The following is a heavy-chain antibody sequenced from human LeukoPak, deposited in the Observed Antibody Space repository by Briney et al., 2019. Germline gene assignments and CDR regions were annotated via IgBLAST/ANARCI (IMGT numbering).Heavy chain of an antibody. CDR3: ARGNQQLPRSTPDY. CDR1: GFTFSSSW. D-gene: IGHD2-2*01. Sequence: GGSLRLSCAVSGFTFSSSWMHWVRQAPGKGLVWASHIKTDGSTTAYADSVKGRFTISRDNAKNTLYPQMNSLRAEDTGVYYCARGNQQLPRSTPDYWGQGTLVTVSS. V-gene: IGHV3-74*01. J-gene: IGHJ4*02. CDR2: IKTDGSTT.